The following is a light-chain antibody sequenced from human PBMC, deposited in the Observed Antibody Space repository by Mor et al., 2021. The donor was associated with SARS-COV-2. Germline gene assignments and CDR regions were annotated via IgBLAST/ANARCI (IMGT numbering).Light chain of an antibody. CDR3: QVWDSRAYQWV. CDR1: NIGNKS. J-gene: IGLJ3*02. V-gene: IGLV3-21*02. CDR2: DDS. Sequence: GHNIGNKSVHWYQQKPGQAPVLVVFDDSDRPSGIPERISGSNSGNTATLTISGVAAEDEADYYCQVWDSRAYQWVFGG.